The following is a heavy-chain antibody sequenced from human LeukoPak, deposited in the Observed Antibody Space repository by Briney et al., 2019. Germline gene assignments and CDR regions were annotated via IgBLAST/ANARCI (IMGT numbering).Heavy chain of an antibody. Sequence: GSLRLSCAVSGFTFSDYYMSWIRQAPGKGLEWIGYIYYSGSTNYNPSLKSRVTISLDTSKNQFSLKLSSVTAADTAVYYCAREFDSRNDFWSGYYKVGAFDIWGQGTMVTVSS. CDR2: IYYSGST. CDR1: GFTFSDYY. J-gene: IGHJ3*02. D-gene: IGHD3-3*01. V-gene: IGHV4-59*01. CDR3: AREFDSRNDFWSGYYKVGAFDI.